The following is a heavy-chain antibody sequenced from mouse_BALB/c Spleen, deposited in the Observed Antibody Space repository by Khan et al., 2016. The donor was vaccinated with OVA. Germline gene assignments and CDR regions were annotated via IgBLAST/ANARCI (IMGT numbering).Heavy chain of an antibody. D-gene: IGHD1-2*01. CDR3: ARTARIKY. J-gene: IGHJ2*01. V-gene: IGHV3-2*02. CDR1: GYSITSGYG. Sequence: VQLQQSGPGLVKPSQSLSLTCTVTGYSITSGYGWNWIRQFPGNKLEWMGYISYSGSTNYNPSLKSRISITRDTSKNPFFLQLNSGTTEDNATYYCARTARIKYWGQGTTLTVAS. CDR2: ISYSGST.